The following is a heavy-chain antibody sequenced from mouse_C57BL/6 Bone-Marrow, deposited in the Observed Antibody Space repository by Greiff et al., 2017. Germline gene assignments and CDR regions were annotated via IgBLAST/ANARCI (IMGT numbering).Heavy chain of an antibody. D-gene: IGHD6-1*01. CDR1: GFNIKDDY. CDR3: THLQWEAY. V-gene: IGHV14-4*01. J-gene: IGHJ3*01. CDR2: IDPENGDT. Sequence: EVQLQQSGAELVRPGASVKLSCTASGFNIKDDYMHWVKQRPEQGLEWIGWIDPENGDTEYASKFQGKATITADTSSNTAYLQLSSLTSEDTAVYCGTHLQWEAYWGQGTLVTVSA.